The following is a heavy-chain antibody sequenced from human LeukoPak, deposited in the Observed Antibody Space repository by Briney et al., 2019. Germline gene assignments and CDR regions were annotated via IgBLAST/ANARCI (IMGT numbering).Heavy chain of an antibody. Sequence: GGSLRLSCAASGFTFSSYSMNWVRQAPGKGLEWVSSISSSSRYIYYADSVKGRFTISRDNAKNSLYLQMNSLRAEDTAVYYCARDLITMVRGVIWNWGQGTLVTVSS. CDR2: ISSSSRYI. V-gene: IGHV3-21*01. D-gene: IGHD3-10*01. CDR1: GFTFSSYS. J-gene: IGHJ4*02. CDR3: ARDLITMVRGVIWN.